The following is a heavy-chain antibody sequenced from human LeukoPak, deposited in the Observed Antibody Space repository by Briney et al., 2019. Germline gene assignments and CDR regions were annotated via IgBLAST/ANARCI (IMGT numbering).Heavy chain of an antibody. D-gene: IGHD2-2*01. CDR2: INARGDT. CDR3: ARGQVPAARGYNWFDP. CDR1: GWSFNDYY. V-gene: IGHV4-34*01. J-gene: IGHJ5*02. Sequence: PSETLSLTCAVYGWSFNDYYWNWIRQPPGKGLEWIGEINARGDTNFNPSLKSRVTISVDTSKSQFSLRLTSMIAADTAVYYCARGQVPAARGYNWFDPWGQGTWSPSPQ.